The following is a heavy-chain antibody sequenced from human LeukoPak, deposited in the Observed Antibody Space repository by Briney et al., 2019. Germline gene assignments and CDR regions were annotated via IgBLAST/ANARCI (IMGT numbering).Heavy chain of an antibody. V-gene: IGHV1-2*02. CDR3: ARVRLADERAWAY. Sequence: VSVKVSCTASGYTFSDFYIHWVRQAPGQGLEYVGWITPKSGDTYSPQRFQGRVTMTRDASISTAYMELSSLRSDDTAVYFCARVRLADERAWAYWGQGTLVTVSS. J-gene: IGHJ4*02. CDR1: GYTFSDFY. CDR2: ITPKSGDT. D-gene: IGHD3-3*02.